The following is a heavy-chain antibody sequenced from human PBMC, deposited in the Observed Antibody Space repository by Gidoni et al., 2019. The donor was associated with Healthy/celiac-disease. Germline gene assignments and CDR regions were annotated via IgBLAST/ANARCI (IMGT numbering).Heavy chain of an antibody. CDR3: AKDIGPVAGATTYDY. CDR1: GFNFDDYS. J-gene: IGHJ4*02. V-gene: IGHV3-9*01. D-gene: IGHD1-26*01. Sequence: EVQLVESGGGLVQPGRSLSLRFAASGFNFDDYSMHWVRQGPGKGLVWVLGISRNSGSIGYAVYVKCRFTISRDKAKNSLYLQMNSLRAEDTSLYYCAKDIGPVAGATTYDYWGQGTLVTVSS. CDR2: ISRNSGSI.